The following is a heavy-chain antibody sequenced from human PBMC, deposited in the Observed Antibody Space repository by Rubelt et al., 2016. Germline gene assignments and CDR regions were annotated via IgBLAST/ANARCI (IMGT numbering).Heavy chain of an antibody. CDR1: GFTFSSYS. Sequence: EVQLVESGGDLVQPGGSLRLSCAASGFTFSSYSMNWVRQAPGKGLEWVSSIGSRGSHIYYADSVRGRFTISRDNAKDSLYLQMNSLRAEDTAVYYCGRVGSGGTATDFLDYWGQGTLVTVSS. V-gene: IGHV3-21*06. D-gene: IGHD5-18*01. CDR2: IGSRGSHI. CDR3: GRVGSGGTATDFLDY. J-gene: IGHJ4*02.